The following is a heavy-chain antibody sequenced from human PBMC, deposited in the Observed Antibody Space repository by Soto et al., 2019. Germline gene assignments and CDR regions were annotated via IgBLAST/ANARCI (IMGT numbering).Heavy chain of an antibody. D-gene: IGHD3-22*01. J-gene: IGHJ4*02. Sequence: LRLSCAASGFTFSSYAMHWVRQAPGKGLEWVAVISYDGSNKYYADSVKGRFTISRDNSKNTLYLQMNSLRAEDTAVYYCARVLYYDSSGPFDYWGQGTLVTVSS. CDR1: GFTFSSYA. CDR2: ISYDGSNK. V-gene: IGHV3-30-3*01. CDR3: ARVLYYDSSGPFDY.